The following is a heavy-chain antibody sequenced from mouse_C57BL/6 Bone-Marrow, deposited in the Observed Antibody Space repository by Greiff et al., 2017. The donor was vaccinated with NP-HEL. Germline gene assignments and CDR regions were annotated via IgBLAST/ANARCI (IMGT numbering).Heavy chain of an antibody. CDR2: INPYNGGT. Sequence: EVQLQQSGPELVKPGASVKMTCKASGYTFTDYNMHWVKQSHGKRLEWIGNINPYNGGTSYNQKFKGKATLTVNKSSSTAYMELSSLTSEDSAVYYCARENWFAYWGQGTLVTVSA. CDR3: ARENWFAY. CDR1: GYTFTDYN. J-gene: IGHJ3*01. V-gene: IGHV1-22*01.